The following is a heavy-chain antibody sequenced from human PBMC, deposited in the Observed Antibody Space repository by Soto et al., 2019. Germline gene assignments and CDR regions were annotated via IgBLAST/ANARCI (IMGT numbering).Heavy chain of an antibody. J-gene: IGHJ6*02. CDR1: GFTFSSYA. CDR2: ISGSGGST. Sequence: GGSLRLSCAASGFTFSSYAMSWVRQAPGKGLEWVSAISGSGGSTYYADSVKGRFTISRDNSKNTLYLQMNSLRAEDTAVYYCAKSESMDYYYYGMDVWGQGTTVTVSS. CDR3: AKSESMDYYYYGMDV. V-gene: IGHV3-23*01.